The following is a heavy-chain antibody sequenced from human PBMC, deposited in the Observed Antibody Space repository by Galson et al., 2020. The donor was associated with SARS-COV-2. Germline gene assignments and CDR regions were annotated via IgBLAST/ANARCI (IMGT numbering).Heavy chain of an antibody. CDR2: ISYDGSNK. J-gene: IGHJ4*02. CDR1: GFTFSSYG. CDR3: AKLGVRSRRIAVAGTSFDY. Sequence: GGSLRLSCAASGFTFSSYGMHWVRQAPGKGLEWVAVISYDGSNKYYADSVKGRFTISRDNSKNTLYLQMNSLRAEDTAVYYCAKLGVRSRRIAVAGTSFDYWGQGTLVTVSS. V-gene: IGHV3-30*18. D-gene: IGHD6-19*01.